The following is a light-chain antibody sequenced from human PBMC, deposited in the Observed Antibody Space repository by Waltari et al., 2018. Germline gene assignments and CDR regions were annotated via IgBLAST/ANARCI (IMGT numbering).Light chain of an antibody. V-gene: IGKV4-1*01. CDR3: QQYFSTPVT. CDR1: QSVLSSSKNKNY. J-gene: IGKJ3*01. CDR2: WAS. Sequence: DIVMTQPPDPLAVSLGERATINCRSSQSVLSSSKNKNYLAWYQQKPGQPPKLLIYWASTRESGVPDRFSGSGSGTDFTLTISSLQAEDVAVYFCQQYFSTPVTFGPGTKVDIK.